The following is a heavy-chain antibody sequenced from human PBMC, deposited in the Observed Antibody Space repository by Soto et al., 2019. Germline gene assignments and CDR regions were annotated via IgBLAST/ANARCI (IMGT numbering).Heavy chain of an antibody. V-gene: IGHV4-61*03. CDR1: GDSVTSGSYY. CDR3: AREWGLLPYYVMNV. D-gene: IGHD7-27*01. J-gene: IGHJ6*02. CDR2: ISYTGRT. Sequence: LSLTCIVSGDSVTSGSYYWTWLRQPPGKGLEWIGYISYTGRTKYNPSLQSRVTISVDTSKNDFSLNLSSVTAADTAVYFCAREWGLLPYYVMNVWGHGTAVTVSS.